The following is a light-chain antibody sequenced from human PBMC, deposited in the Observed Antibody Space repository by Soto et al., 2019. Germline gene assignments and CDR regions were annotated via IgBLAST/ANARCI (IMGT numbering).Light chain of an antibody. CDR3: QTWDGGDVF. V-gene: IGLV4-69*01. CDR2: VNSDGSH. J-gene: IGLJ2*01. Sequence: QLVLTQSPSASASLGASVKLTCTLNSGHTHYPIAWHQQQPQKGPRYLMKVNSDGSHTKGDGIPDRFSGSSSAAERYLTISGLQSEDEADYYCQTWDGGDVFFGGGTQLTVL. CDR1: SGHTHYP.